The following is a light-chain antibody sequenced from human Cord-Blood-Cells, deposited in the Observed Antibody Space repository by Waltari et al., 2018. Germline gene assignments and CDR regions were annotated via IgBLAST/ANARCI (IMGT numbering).Light chain of an antibody. CDR2: AGS. CDR1: QGISDY. CDR3: QKYNSAPLP. V-gene: IGKV1-27*01. Sequence: IQMTHSPSSLSASVGERATITCRASQGISDYLAWYQQKPGKVPKLLIYAGSTLKSGVPSRFSGSGSGTDFTLTISSLQPEDVATYYCQKYNSAPLPFGGGTKVEIK. J-gene: IGKJ4*01.